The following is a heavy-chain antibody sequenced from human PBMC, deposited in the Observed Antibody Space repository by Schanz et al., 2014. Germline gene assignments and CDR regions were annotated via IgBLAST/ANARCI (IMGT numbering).Heavy chain of an antibody. CDR3: ARGGPAYYFDD. V-gene: IGHV3-66*01. J-gene: IGHJ4*02. CDR2: IYIGGNT. Sequence: EVQLVESGGGLVQPGGSLRLSCAASGFSVGNKYMNWVRQAPGKGLEWVSFIYIGGNTYYADSVKGRFTISRDNSKNTVYSQMNSLRAEDKAVYYCARGGPAYYFDDWGQGTLVTVAS. CDR1: GFSVGNKY.